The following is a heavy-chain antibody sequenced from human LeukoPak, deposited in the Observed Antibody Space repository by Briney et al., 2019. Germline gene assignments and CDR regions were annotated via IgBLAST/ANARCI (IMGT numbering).Heavy chain of an antibody. CDR3: AREGAVAGTHGAFDI. D-gene: IGHD6-19*01. J-gene: IGHJ3*02. Sequence: PSETLSLTCTVSGGSISSYYWSWVRQPPGNGLEWIGYIYYSGSTNYNPSLKSRVTISVDTSKNQFSLKLSSVTAADTAVYYCAREGAVAGTHGAFDIWGQGTMVTVSS. CDR2: IYYSGST. V-gene: IGHV4-59*01. CDR1: GGSISSYY.